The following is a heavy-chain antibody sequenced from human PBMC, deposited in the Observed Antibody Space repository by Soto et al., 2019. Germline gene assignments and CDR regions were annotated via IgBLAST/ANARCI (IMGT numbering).Heavy chain of an antibody. CDR1: GYAFSSYG. CDR3: ARDQGWLRSYYYYSGVDV. D-gene: IGHD5-12*01. J-gene: IGHJ6*02. Sequence: KVYCTGAGYAFSSYGISWLRKDPGQGLEWMGWISAYNGNTNYAQKLQGRVTMTTDTSTSTAYMELRSLRSDDTAVYYCARDQGWLRSYYYYSGVDVWGQGTTVPVSS. CDR2: ISAYNGNT. V-gene: IGHV1-18*04.